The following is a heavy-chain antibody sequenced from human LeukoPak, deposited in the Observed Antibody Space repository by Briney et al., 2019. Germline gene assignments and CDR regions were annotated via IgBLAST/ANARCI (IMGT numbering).Heavy chain of an antibody. CDR3: ARQEYSSGCGFDC. V-gene: IGHV4-39*01. Sequence: PSETLSLTCTVSGGSISSSSYYWGWLRQPPGKGLECIWSIYYGESIYYRPTLTSRHTISVDTSKNRFSLKLSSVTAADTAVYYCARQEYSSGCGFDCWGQGTLVTVSS. J-gene: IGHJ4*02. CDR2: IYYGESI. D-gene: IGHD6-19*01. CDR1: GGSISSSSYY.